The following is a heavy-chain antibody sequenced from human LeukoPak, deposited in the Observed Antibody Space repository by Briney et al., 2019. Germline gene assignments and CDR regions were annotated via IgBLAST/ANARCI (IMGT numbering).Heavy chain of an antibody. V-gene: IGHV4-59*01. Sequence: SETLSLTCTVSGGFISSYYWSWIRQPPGKGLEWIGYIYYRGSTNYNPSLKSRVTISVDTSKNQFSLKLSSVTAADTAVYYCATQIGAIVATTYLDYWGQGTLVTVSS. J-gene: IGHJ4*02. D-gene: IGHD5-12*01. CDR3: ATQIGAIVATTYLDY. CDR2: IYYRGST. CDR1: GGFISSYY.